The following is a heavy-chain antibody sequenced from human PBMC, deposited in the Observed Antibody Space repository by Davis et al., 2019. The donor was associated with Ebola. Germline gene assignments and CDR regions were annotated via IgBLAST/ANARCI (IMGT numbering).Heavy chain of an antibody. D-gene: IGHD1-26*01. CDR3: ARGVVGAKWFDP. Sequence: MPSETLSLTCTVSGGSISSYYWSWIRQPPGKGLEWIGYIYYSGSTNYNPSLKSRVTISVDTSKNQFSLNLRSVTAADTAVYNCARGVVGAKWFDPWGQGTLVTVSS. CDR1: GGSISSYY. J-gene: IGHJ5*02. V-gene: IGHV4-59*08. CDR2: IYYSGST.